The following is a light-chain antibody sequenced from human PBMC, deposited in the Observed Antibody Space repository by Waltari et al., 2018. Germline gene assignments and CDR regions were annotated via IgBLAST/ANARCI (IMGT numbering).Light chain of an antibody. CDR2: QDN. V-gene: IGLV3-1*01. CDR3: AAWDNTTFVL. J-gene: IGLJ2*01. CDR1: KLPGKY. Sequence: SFELTQTPSVSVSPGQTASITCSGAKLPGKYISWYQHKSGQSPVLLIYQDNMRPSGIPERFSGFNSGNTVTLTISGTQALDEADYYCAAWDNTTFVLFGGGTKVTVL.